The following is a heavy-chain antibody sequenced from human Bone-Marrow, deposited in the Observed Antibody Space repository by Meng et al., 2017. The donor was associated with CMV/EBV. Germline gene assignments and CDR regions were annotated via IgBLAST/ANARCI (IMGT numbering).Heavy chain of an antibody. CDR2: INHSGST. Sequence: SETLSLTCAVYGGSFSGYYWSWIRQPPGKGLEWIGEINHSGSTNYNPSLKSRVTISVDTSKNQFSLKLSSVTAADTAVYYCARGRRSGISSWLTHHQYFDYWGQGTLVTVSS. CDR3: ARGRRSGISSWLTHHQYFDY. J-gene: IGHJ4*02. V-gene: IGHV4-34*01. D-gene: IGHD6-13*01. CDR1: GGSFSGYY.